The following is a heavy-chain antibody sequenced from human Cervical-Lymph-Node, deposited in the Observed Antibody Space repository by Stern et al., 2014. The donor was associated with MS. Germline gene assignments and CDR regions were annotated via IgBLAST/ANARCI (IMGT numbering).Heavy chain of an antibody. J-gene: IGHJ2*01. CDR2: FFPSGST. Sequence: VQLVESGPGLVKPSQTLSLTCTVSGGSISSGSYYWSWIRQPAGKGLEGIGRFFPSGSTTYTPPPKSRVPISVATPKTQFPLRLSSVTAADTAVYYCARDRYFDLWGRGTLVTVSS. CDR3: ARDRYFDL. V-gene: IGHV4-61*02. CDR1: GGSISSGSYY.